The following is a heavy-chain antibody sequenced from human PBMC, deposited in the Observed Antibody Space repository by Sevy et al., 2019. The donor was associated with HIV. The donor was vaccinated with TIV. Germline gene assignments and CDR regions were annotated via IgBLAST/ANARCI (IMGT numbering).Heavy chain of an antibody. CDR3: ARSSLAVAGSYGLDV. CDR2: ISCDGSYQ. V-gene: IGHV3-30*03. Sequence: GGSLRLSCATSGFTFSNYPMHWVRQAPGKGLEWVAIISCDGSYQYYADSVEGRFTISRDDSKSTVFLLLNSLRAEDTAVYYCARSSLAVAGSYGLDVWGQGTTVTVSS. J-gene: IGHJ6*02. CDR1: GFTFSNYP. D-gene: IGHD6-19*01.